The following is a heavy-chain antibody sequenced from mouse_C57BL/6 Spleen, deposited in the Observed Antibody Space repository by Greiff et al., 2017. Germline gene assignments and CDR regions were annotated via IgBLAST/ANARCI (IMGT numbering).Heavy chain of an antibody. CDR1: GFTFSSYA. CDR3: AIGTAGSWFGY. Sequence: EVKLVESGGGLVKPGGSLKLSCAASGFTFSSYAMSWVRQTPEKRLEWVATISDGGSYTYYPDNVKGRFTISRDNAKNNLYLQMSHLKSEDTAMYDCAIGTAGSWFGYWGQGTQVTVSA. CDR2: ISDGGSYT. J-gene: IGHJ3*01. D-gene: IGHD3-1*01. V-gene: IGHV5-4*03.